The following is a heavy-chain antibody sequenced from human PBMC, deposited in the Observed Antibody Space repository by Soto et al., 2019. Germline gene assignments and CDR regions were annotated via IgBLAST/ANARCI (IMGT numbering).Heavy chain of an antibody. CDR3: ARGRLWFGELSLDY. Sequence: GGSLRLSCAASGFTVSSNYMSWVRQAPGKGLEWVSVIYSGGSTYYADSVKGRLTISRDNSKNTLYLQMNSLRAEDTAVYYCARGRLWFGELSLDYWGQGTLVTVSS. J-gene: IGHJ4*02. CDR1: GFTVSSNY. D-gene: IGHD3-10*01. V-gene: IGHV3-53*01. CDR2: IYSGGST.